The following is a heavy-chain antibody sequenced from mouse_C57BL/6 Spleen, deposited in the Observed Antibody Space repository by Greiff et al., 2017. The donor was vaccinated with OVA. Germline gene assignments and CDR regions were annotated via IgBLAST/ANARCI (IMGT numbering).Heavy chain of an antibody. V-gene: IGHV1-55*01. CDR3: ARRSQLGSRDY. D-gene: IGHD4-1*02. CDR2: IYPGSGST. CDR1: GYTFTSYW. Sequence: QVQLKQPGAELVKPGASVKMSCKASGYTFTSYWITWVKQRPGQGLEWIGDIYPGSGSTNYNEQFKSKATLTVDTSSSTADMQLSSLTSEDSAVYYCARRSQLGSRDYWGQGTTLTVSS. J-gene: IGHJ2*01.